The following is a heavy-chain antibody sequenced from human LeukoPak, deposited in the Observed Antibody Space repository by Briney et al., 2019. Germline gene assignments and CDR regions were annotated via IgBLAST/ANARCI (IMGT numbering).Heavy chain of an antibody. Sequence: GESLKISCKGSGYSFTSYWIGWVRQMPGKGLEWMGTIYAGDSDTTYSPSLQGQVTISADKPISTAYLQWSSLRASDTAMYYCARQVVMVIGATLESSARAFDVWGQGTMVTVSS. CDR1: GYSFTSYW. V-gene: IGHV5-51*01. J-gene: IGHJ3*01. CDR3: ARQVVMVIGATLESSARAFDV. D-gene: IGHD2-15*01. CDR2: IYAGDSDT.